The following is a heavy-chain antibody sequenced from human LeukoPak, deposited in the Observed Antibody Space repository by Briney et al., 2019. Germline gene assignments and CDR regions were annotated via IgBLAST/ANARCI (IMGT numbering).Heavy chain of an antibody. V-gene: IGHV4-59*01. D-gene: IGHD2-15*01. J-gene: IGHJ6*03. CDR3: ARVRGGLNYYYFLDV. CDR1: GGSISSYY. CDR2: IYYSGST. Sequence: SETLSLTCTVSGGSISSYYWSWIRQLPGKGLEWIGYIYYSGSTNYNPSLKSRVTISVDTSKNQFSLKLTSVTAADTAVYYCARVRGGLNYYYFLDVWGKGTTVTVSS.